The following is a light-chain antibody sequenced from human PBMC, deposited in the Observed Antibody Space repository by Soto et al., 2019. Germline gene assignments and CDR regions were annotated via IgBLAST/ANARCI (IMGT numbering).Light chain of an antibody. J-gene: IGKJ4*01. CDR1: QSIRND. CDR2: AAS. Sequence: DIQKTQSPSSLSASVGDRVTITCRASQSIRNDLGWYQQKSGKAPKRLIYAASTLQTGVPSRFSGSGSGREFTLTISSLQPEDFATYYCLHQNSYLALSFGGGTKVE. CDR3: LHQNSYLALS. V-gene: IGKV1-17*01.